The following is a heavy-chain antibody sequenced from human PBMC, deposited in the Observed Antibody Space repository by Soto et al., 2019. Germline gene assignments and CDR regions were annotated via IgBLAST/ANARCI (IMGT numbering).Heavy chain of an antibody. CDR3: AGSVECRSTSCYVLLFNYCGMDV. V-gene: IGHV3-30-3*01. CDR2: ISYCVNNK. J-gene: IGHJ6*02. CDR1: GLTFSNYS. Sequence: XVSLRLSCAACGLTFSNYSKHWVRQAPGKGLEWGAVISYCVNNKYCADSVKGRFTISSYNSKNTLYLQMNSLRAEDTAVYYCAGSVECRSTSCYVLLFNYCGMDVWGQRTTVTVSS. D-gene: IGHD2-2*01.